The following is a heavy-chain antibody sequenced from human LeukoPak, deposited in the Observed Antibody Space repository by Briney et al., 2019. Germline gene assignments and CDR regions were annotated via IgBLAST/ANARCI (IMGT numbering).Heavy chain of an antibody. CDR1: GFTFSSHG. V-gene: IGHV3-30*19. D-gene: IGHD1-26*01. Sequence: GGSLRLSCTASGFTFSSHGMHWVRQAPGKGLEWLAIITYDGSNKNYADSVKGRFTVSRDNSKNTLYLQMDSLRAEDTAVFYCAKRSGSGSYYHFDYWGQGTLVTVSS. CDR3: AKRSGSGSYYHFDY. CDR2: ITYDGSNK. J-gene: IGHJ4*02.